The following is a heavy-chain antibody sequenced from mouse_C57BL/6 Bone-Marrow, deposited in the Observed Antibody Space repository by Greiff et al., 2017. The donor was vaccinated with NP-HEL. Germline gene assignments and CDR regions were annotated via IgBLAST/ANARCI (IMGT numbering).Heavy chain of an antibody. CDR3: ARWEVVAVDY. V-gene: IGHV1-81*01. Sequence: QVHVKQSGAELARPGASVKLSCKASGYTFTSYGISWVKQRTGQGLEWIGEIYPRSGNTYYNEKFKGKATLTADKSSSTAYMELRSLTSEDSAVYFCARWEVVAVDYWGQGTTLTVSS. CDR2: IYPRSGNT. CDR1: GYTFTSYG. J-gene: IGHJ2*01. D-gene: IGHD1-1*01.